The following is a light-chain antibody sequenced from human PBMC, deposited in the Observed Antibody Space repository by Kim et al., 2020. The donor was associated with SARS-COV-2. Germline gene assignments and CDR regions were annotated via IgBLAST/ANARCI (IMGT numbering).Light chain of an antibody. CDR2: VNSDGSH. V-gene: IGLV4-69*01. Sequence: QPVLTQSPSASASLGASVKLTCILSSGHSSYAIAWHQQQPEKGPRYLMKVNSDGSHSKGDGIPDRFSGSSSGAERYLTISSLQSEDEADYYCQTWGTGTRGVFGGGTQLTVL. CDR1: SGHSSYA. J-gene: IGLJ3*02. CDR3: QTWGTGTRGV.